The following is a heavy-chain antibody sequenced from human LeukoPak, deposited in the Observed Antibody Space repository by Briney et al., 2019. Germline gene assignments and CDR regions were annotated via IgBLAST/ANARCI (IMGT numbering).Heavy chain of an antibody. V-gene: IGHV3-64*01. D-gene: IGHD3-9*01. CDR1: GFTFSSYA. J-gene: IGHJ5*02. CDR2: ISSNGGST. CDR3: AREYHDILTGPPWFDP. Sequence: GGSLRLSCAASGFTFSSYAMHWVRQAPGKGLEYVSAISSNGGSTYYANSVKGRFTISRDNSKNTLYLQMGSLRAEDMAVYYCAREYHDILTGPPWFDPWGQGTLVTVSS.